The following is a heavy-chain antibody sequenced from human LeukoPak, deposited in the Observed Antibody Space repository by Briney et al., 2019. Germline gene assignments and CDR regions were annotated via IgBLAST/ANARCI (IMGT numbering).Heavy chain of an antibody. CDR2: IKSKTDGGTT. CDR3: TTDTTVTTSYYMDV. J-gene: IGHJ6*03. D-gene: IGHD4-11*01. CDR1: GFTFSNAW. V-gene: IGHV3-15*01. Sequence: GGSLRLSCAASGFTFSNAWMSWVRQAPGKGLEWVGRIKSKTDGGTTDYAAPVKGRFTISRDDSKNTLYLQMNSLKTEDTAVYYCTTDTTVTTSYYMDVWGKGTTVTVSS.